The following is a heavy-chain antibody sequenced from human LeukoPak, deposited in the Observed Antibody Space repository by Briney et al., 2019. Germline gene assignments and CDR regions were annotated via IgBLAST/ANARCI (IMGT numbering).Heavy chain of an antibody. Sequence: ASVKVSCKASGYTFTGYYMHWVRQAPGQGLEWMGWINPNSGGTNYAQKFQGRVTMTRDTSISTAYMELSRLRSDDTAVYYCAREERLVGATTDWFDPWGQGTLVTVSS. D-gene: IGHD1-26*01. CDR3: AREERLVGATTDWFDP. V-gene: IGHV1-2*02. CDR1: GYTFTGYY. J-gene: IGHJ5*02. CDR2: INPNSGGT.